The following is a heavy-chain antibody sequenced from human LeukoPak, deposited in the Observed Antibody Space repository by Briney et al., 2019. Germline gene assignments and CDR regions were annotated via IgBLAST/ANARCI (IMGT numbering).Heavy chain of an antibody. V-gene: IGHV3-23*01. Sequence: GGSLRLSCAASGFTFSSYAMSCARQAPGKGLEWLSAYSGSGGSTFYADSVKGRFTISRDNSKNTLYLQMNSLRAEDTAVYYCAKTSDPGYSSSWYTYYFDYWGQGTLVTVSS. CDR1: GFTFSSYA. D-gene: IGHD6-13*01. CDR2: YSGSGGST. J-gene: IGHJ4*02. CDR3: AKTSDPGYSSSWYTYYFDY.